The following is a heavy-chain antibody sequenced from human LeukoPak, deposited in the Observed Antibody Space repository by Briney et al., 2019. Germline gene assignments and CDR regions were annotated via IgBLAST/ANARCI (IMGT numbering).Heavy chain of an antibody. J-gene: IGHJ4*02. D-gene: IGHD2-21*01. V-gene: IGHV4-30-4*01. CDR2: IYYSGST. CDR3: ARVRKFPGNYFDY. CDR1: GGSISSGDYY. Sequence: PSQTLSLTCTVSGGSISSGDYYWSWIRQPPGKGLEWIGYIYYSGSTYYNPSLKSRVTISVDTSKNQFSLKLSSVTAADTAVYYCARVRKFPGNYFDYWGQGTLVTVSS.